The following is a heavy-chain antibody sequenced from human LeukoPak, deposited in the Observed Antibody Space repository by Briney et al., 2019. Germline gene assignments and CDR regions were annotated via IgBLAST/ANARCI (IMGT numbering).Heavy chain of an antibody. Sequence: ASVKVSCKASGYTFTGYYMHWVRQAPGQGLEWMGWINPNSGGTNYAQKFQGWVTMTRDTSISTAYMELSRLRSDDTAVYYCARDEAALYGMDVWGQGTTVTVSS. CDR2: INPNSGGT. D-gene: IGHD6-25*01. J-gene: IGHJ6*02. V-gene: IGHV1-2*04. CDR3: ARDEAALYGMDV. CDR1: GYTFTGYY.